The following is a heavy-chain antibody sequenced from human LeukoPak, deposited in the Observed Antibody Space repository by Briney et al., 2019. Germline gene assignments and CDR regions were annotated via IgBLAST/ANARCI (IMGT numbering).Heavy chain of an antibody. CDR3: ARDRYYIQDY. CDR2: IKNDGITT. V-gene: IGHV3-74*01. CDR1: GFTFSDTW. Sequence: PGGSMRLSCAASGFTFSDTWMHWFRQAPGKGLVWVSYIKNDGITTAYADSAKGRFTISRDNAMNTLFLQMNSLRAEDTAMYYCARDRYYIQDYWGQGTLVTVSS. D-gene: IGHD3-22*01. J-gene: IGHJ4*02.